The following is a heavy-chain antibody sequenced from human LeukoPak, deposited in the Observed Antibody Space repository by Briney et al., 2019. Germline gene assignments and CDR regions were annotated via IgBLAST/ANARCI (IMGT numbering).Heavy chain of an antibody. CDR3: ARRSYYDSSGYYYDGTWDAFDI. V-gene: IGHV4-59*08. CDR2: IYYSGST. Sequence: PSETLSPTCTVSGGSISSYYWSWIRQPPGKGLEWIGYIYYSGSTNYNPSLKSRVTISVDTSKNQFSLKLSSVTAADTAVYYCARRSYYDSSGYYYDGTWDAFDIWGQGTMVTVSS. J-gene: IGHJ3*02. CDR1: GGSISSYY. D-gene: IGHD3-22*01.